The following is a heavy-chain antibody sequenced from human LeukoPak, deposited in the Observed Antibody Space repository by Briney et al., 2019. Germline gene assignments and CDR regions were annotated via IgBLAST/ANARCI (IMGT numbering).Heavy chain of an antibody. D-gene: IGHD3-22*01. V-gene: IGHV1-69*04. J-gene: IGHJ3*02. CDR2: IIPILGIA. CDR1: GYTFTSYG. Sequence: SVKVSCKASGYTFTSYGISWVRQAPGQGLEWMGRIIPILGIANYAQKFQGRVTITADKSTSTAYMELSSLRSEDTVVYYCARGYSVYYDSSGPDAFDIWGQGTMVTVSS. CDR3: ARGYSVYYDSSGPDAFDI.